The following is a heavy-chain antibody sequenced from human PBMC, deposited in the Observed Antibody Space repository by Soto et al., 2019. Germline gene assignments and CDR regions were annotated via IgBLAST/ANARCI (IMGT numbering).Heavy chain of an antibody. J-gene: IGHJ3*02. CDR2: ISAYNGNT. D-gene: IGHD3-22*01. Sequence: ASVKVPCKASGYTFTSFGITWVRQAPGQGLEWMGWISAYNGNTNYAQKLQGRVTMTTDTSTSTAYVELRSLRSDDTAVYYCARVGYYDSSGWDAFDIWGKGTMVNVS. CDR3: ARVGYYDSSGWDAFDI. CDR1: GYTFTSFG. V-gene: IGHV1-18*01.